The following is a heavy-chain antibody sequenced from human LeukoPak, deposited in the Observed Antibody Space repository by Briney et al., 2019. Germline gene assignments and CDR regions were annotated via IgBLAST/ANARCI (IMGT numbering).Heavy chain of an antibody. J-gene: IGHJ4*02. CDR1: GGSISSGDYY. CDR3: ASFYQAYYFDY. V-gene: IGHV4-30-4*01. CDR2: IYYSGST. Sequence: PSETLPLTCTVSGGSISSGDYYWRWIRQPPGKGLEWIGYIYYSGSTYYNPSLKSRVTISVDTSKNQFSLKLSSVTAADTAVYYCASFYQAYYFDYWGQGTLVTVSS. D-gene: IGHD2-21*01.